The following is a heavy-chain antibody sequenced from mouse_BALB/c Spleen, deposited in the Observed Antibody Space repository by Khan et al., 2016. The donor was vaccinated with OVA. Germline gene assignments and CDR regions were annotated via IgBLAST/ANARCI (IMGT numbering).Heavy chain of an antibody. V-gene: IGHV9-3-1*01. Sequence: QIQLVQSGPELKKPGETVKISCKASGYSFTNYGMNWVKQSPGKPLKWMGWINTYTGEPTYADDFKGRFAFSLETSASTAYLQIHSLTNEDTATYFCARPPYFSYTLGHWGQGTSVTVSS. J-gene: IGHJ4*01. CDR2: INTYTGEP. CDR1: GYSFTNYG. CDR3: ARPPYFSYTLGH. D-gene: IGHD2-10*01.